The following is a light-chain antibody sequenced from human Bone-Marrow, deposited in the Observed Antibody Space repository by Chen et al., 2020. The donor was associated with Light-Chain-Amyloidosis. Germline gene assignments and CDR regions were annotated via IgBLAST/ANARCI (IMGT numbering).Light chain of an antibody. CDR2: AVI. V-gene: IGLV2-8*01. CDR3: GSYAGDSWV. J-gene: IGLJ3*02. CDR1: NSDVGRSDY. Sequence: QSALTQPPSASGSPGPSVTISCTGTNSDVGRSDYVSWYQQHPGKAPKFLIYAVIKRSSGVRDGFSGSKSGSTASLPVSGLQAEDEADYSGGSYAGDSWVFGGGTKLTVL.